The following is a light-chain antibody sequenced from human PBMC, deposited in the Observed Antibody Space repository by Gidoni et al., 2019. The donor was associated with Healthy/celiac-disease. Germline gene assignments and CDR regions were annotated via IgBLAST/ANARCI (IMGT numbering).Light chain of an antibody. Sequence: DIQMPQSPSSVSASVGDSFTITCRASQGISSWLCWYQQKPGKAPKLLIYAASILQSVVPSRFSGSGSGTDVTLNISRLHPEDFATYYCQQANSFPRSFXPXTKLEIK. V-gene: IGKV1-12*01. CDR1: QGISSW. CDR2: AAS. CDR3: QQANSFPRS. J-gene: IGKJ2*03.